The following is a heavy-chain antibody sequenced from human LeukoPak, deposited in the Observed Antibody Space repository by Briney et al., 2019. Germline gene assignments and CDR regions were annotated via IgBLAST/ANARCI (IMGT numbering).Heavy chain of an antibody. D-gene: IGHD6-13*01. J-gene: IGHJ4*02. V-gene: IGHV3-33*01. Sequence: PGGSLRLSCAASGFTFSSYGMHWVRQAPGKGLEWVAVIWYDGSNKYYADSVKGRFTISRDNSKNTLYLQMNSLRAEDTAVYYCARVGIAAAGSIDYWGQGTLVTASS. CDR2: IWYDGSNK. CDR3: ARVGIAAAGSIDY. CDR1: GFTFSSYG.